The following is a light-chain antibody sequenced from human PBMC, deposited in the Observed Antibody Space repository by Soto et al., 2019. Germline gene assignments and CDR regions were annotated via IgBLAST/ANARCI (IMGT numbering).Light chain of an antibody. CDR1: QSISSY. CDR3: QQSYSTPR. Sequence: IQMTQSTSSLSASVGDRVTITCRASQSISSYLNWYQQKPGKAPKLLIYAASSLQSGVPSRFSGSGSGTDFTLTISSLQPEEFATYDCQQSYSTPRFGQGTKVDIK. V-gene: IGKV1-39*01. CDR2: AAS. J-gene: IGKJ2*01.